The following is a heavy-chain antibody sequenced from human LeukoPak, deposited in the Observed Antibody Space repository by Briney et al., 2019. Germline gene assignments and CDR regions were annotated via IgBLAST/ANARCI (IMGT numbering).Heavy chain of an antibody. CDR3: ARLDSSGPDM. CDR1: GFFFSAYS. D-gene: IGHD3-22*01. V-gene: IGHV3-48*02. J-gene: IGHJ3*02. CDR2: ISSSSTI. Sequence: GGSLRLSCAASGFFFSAYSMNWVRQAPGKGLEWVSYISSSSTIYYADSVKGRFTISRDNAKNSLYLQMNSLRDEDTAVYYCARLDSSGPDMWGQGTMVTVSS.